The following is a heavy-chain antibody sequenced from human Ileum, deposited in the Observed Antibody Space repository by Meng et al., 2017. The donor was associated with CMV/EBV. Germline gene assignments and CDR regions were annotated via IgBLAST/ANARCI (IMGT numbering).Heavy chain of an antibody. D-gene: IGHD1-14*01. CDR2: FDPEDGET. J-gene: IGHJ4*02. V-gene: IGHV1-24*01. CDR3: ATVVSGRTRYYFDY. Sequence: KVSGYTLTELSMHWVRQAPGKGLEWMGGFDPEDGETIYAQKFQGRVTMTEDTSTDTAYMELSSLRSEDTAVYYCATVVSGRTRYYFDYWGQGTLVTVSS. CDR1: GYTLTELS.